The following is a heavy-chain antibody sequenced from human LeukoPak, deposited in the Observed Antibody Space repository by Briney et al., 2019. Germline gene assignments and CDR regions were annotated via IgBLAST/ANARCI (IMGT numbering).Heavy chain of an antibody. CDR1: GFTFSAYG. CDR2: VWYDGSNK. CDR3: ARDLNLPDALDL. D-gene: IGHD1-14*01. Sequence: GGSLRLSCAGSGFTFSAYGMHWVRQAPGKGLEWVAVVWYDGSNKFYVESVKDRFSASRDNSKNTLYLQMNSLRAEDTAVYYCARDLNLPDALDLWGQGTMVTVSS. J-gene: IGHJ3*01. V-gene: IGHV3-33*01.